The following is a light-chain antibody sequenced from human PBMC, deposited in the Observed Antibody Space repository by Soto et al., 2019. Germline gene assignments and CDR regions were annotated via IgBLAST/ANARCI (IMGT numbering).Light chain of an antibody. CDR2: EVS. CDR3: SSYTQFSTLV. CDR1: SSDVGAYNY. V-gene: IGLV2-14*01. Sequence: QPVLTQPASVSGSPGQSITISCTGTSSDVGAYNYVSWYRQHPGKAPKLMIYEVSNRPSGISHRFSGSKSGNTASLTISGLQAEDEADYYCSSYTQFSTLVFGGGTQLTVL. J-gene: IGLJ3*02.